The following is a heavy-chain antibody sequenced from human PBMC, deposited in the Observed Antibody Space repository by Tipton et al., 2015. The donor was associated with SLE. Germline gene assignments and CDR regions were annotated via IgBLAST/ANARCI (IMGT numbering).Heavy chain of an antibody. CDR2: IYSGGST. Sequence: SLRFSCAASGFTVSSNYMSWVRQAPGKGLEWVSVIYSGGSTYYADSVKGRFTISRDNSKNTLYLQMNSLRAEDTAVYYCARAGITMIVVDDAFDIWGQGTMVTVSS. CDR1: GFTVSSNY. D-gene: IGHD3-22*01. CDR3: ARAGITMIVVDDAFDI. V-gene: IGHV3-66*01. J-gene: IGHJ3*02.